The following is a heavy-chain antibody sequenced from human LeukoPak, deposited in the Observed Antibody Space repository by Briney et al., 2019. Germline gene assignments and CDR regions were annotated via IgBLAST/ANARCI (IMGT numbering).Heavy chain of an antibody. J-gene: IGHJ3*02. CDR2: IITSGSLI. D-gene: IGHD2-2*01. CDR1: GFTFSSYS. CDR3: ARDLRYCSSASCSENGAFDI. V-gene: IGHV3-21*01. Sequence: GQSLRLSCAASGFTFSSYSMNWVRQAPGEGLEWVSSIITSGSLIYYADSVKGRFTISRDNARNSLFLQMNSLRAEDTAVYYCARDLRYCSSASCSENGAFDIWGQGTMVTVSS.